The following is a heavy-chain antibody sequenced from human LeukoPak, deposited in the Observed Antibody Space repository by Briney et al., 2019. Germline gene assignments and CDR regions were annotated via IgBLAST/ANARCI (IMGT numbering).Heavy chain of an antibody. D-gene: IGHD3-22*01. CDR2: ISAYNGNT. Sequence: ASVKVSCKASGYTFTSYGISWVRQAPGQGLEWMGWISAYNGNTNYAQELQGRVTMTTDTSTSTAYMELRSLRSDDTAVYYCARPYYYDSSGYYRNCYFDYWGQGTLVTVSS. CDR3: ARPYYYDSSGYYRNCYFDY. V-gene: IGHV1-18*01. J-gene: IGHJ4*02. CDR1: GYTFTSYG.